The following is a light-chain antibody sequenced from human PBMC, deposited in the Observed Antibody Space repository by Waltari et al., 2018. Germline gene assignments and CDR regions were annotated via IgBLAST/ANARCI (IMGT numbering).Light chain of an antibody. CDR1: SIRTSY. Sequence: SSELTQDPAVSVALGQTVTITCQGASIRTSYASWYQQKSGQAPILVLFGKNKRPSGIPDRFSGYNSETTTSLTITGAQAEDEADYYCSSRDSSASHVLFAGGTKLTVL. V-gene: IGLV3-19*01. CDR3: SSRDSSASHVL. CDR2: GKN. J-gene: IGLJ2*01.